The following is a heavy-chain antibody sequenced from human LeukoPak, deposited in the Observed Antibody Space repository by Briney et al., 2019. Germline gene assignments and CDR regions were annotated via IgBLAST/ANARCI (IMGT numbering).Heavy chain of an antibody. CDR2: ISSSGSTI. CDR1: GLTFSSYE. D-gene: IGHD2-15*01. V-gene: IGHV3-48*03. J-gene: IGHJ3*01. Sequence: GGSLRLSCAASGLTFSSYEMNWVRQAPGKGLEWVSYISSSGSTIYYADSVKGRFTISRDNGNNSLFLEMTSLRADDTAVYYCARGFCSGGTCYRITGTFDVWGHGTMVSVSS. CDR3: ARGFCSGGTCYRITGTFDV.